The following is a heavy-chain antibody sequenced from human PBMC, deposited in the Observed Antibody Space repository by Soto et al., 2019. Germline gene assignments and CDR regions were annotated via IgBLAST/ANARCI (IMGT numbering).Heavy chain of an antibody. CDR2: ISAYNGNT. CDR1: GYTFTSYG. J-gene: IGHJ6*02. Sequence: QVQLVQSGAEVKKPGASVKVSCKASGYTFTSYGISWLRQAPGQGLEWMGWISAYNGNTNYAQKLKGRVTMTTDTSTSTAYMVLRSLRSDDTAVYYCARPLLIYGDPNYYYYGMDVWGQWTTVTASS. D-gene: IGHD4-17*01. V-gene: IGHV1-18*04. CDR3: ARPLLIYGDPNYYYYGMDV.